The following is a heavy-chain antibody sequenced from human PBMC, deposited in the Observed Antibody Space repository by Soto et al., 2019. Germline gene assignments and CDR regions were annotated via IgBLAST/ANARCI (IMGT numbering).Heavy chain of an antibody. CDR1: GDIFTSYA. V-gene: IGHV1-69*06. Sequence: QVQLVQTGAEVKKPGSSLKVSCKASGDIFTSYAFSWVRQAPGQGLEWMGGIIPMFGTPNYAQKFQGRLTITADKSTSTAYMELSGMRSEDTAVYYCARNAVAGMDFWGQGTLVTVSS. J-gene: IGHJ4*02. CDR3: ARNAVAGMDF. CDR2: IIPMFGTP. D-gene: IGHD6-19*01.